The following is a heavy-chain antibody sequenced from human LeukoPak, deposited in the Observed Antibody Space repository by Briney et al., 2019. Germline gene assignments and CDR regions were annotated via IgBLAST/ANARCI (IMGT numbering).Heavy chain of an antibody. CDR1: GGSFSGYY. CDR2: INHSGST. D-gene: IGHD2-15*01. Sequence: SETLSLTCALYGGSFSGYYWSWIRQPPGKGLEWIGEINHSGSTNYNPSLKSRVTISVDTSKNQFSLKLSSVTAADTAVYYCATSGGEYCSGGSCYSEWNWFDPWGQGTLVTVSS. V-gene: IGHV4-34*01. CDR3: ATSGGEYCSGGSCYSEWNWFDP. J-gene: IGHJ5*02.